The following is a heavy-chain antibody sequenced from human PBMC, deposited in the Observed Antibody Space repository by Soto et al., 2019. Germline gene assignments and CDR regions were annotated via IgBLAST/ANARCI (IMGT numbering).Heavy chain of an antibody. CDR3: ARAYSSSSSPLLLGD. D-gene: IGHD6-6*01. CDR1: GFTFSSYA. J-gene: IGHJ4*02. V-gene: IGHV3-30-3*01. Sequence: QVQLVESGGGVVQPGRSLRLSCAASGFTFSSYAMHWVRQAPGKGLEWVAVISYDGSNKYYADSVKGRFTISRDNSKNTLYLQMNSLRAEDTAVYYCARAYSSSSSPLLLGDWGQGTLVTVSS. CDR2: ISYDGSNK.